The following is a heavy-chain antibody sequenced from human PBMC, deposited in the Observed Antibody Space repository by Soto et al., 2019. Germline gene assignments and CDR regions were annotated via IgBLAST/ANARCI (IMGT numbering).Heavy chain of an antibody. CDR1: GGTFSSYT. CDR2: IIPILGIA. CDR3: ARDHAGGSGCYYNLGYNWFDP. J-gene: IGHJ5*02. D-gene: IGHD3-10*01. Sequence: QVQLVQSGAEVKKPGSSVKVSCKASGGTFSSYTISWVRQAPGQGLEWMGRIIPILGIANYAQKCQGRVTITADKSTSTAYMELSSLRSEDTAVYYCARDHAGGSGCYYNLGYNWFDPWGQGTLVTVSS. V-gene: IGHV1-69*08.